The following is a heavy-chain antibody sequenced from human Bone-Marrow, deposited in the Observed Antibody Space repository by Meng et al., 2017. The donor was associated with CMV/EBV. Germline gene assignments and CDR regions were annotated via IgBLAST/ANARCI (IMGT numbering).Heavy chain of an antibody. CDR3: ARDLGLCSSTSCYTYYYYGMDV. J-gene: IGHJ6*02. D-gene: IGHD2-2*02. CDR2: IYYSGST. Sequence: SETLSLTCTVSGGSISSGGYYWSWIRQHPGKGLEWIGYIYYSGSTYYNPSLKSRVTISVDTSKNQFSLKLSSVTAADTAVYYCARDLGLCSSTSCYTYYYYGMDVWGQGTTVTVSS. CDR1: GGSISSGGYY. V-gene: IGHV4-31*03.